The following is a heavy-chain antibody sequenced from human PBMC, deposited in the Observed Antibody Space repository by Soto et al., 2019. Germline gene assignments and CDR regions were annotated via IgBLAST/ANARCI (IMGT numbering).Heavy chain of an antibody. Sequence: TSETLSVTCAVSGGSISSSNWWSWVRQPPGKGLEWIGEIYHSGSTNYNPSLKSRVTISVDKSKNQFSLKLSSVTAADTAVYYCARATCSGGSCYLGKWFDPWGQGTLVTVSS. CDR2: IYHSGST. D-gene: IGHD2-15*01. CDR3: ARATCSGGSCYLGKWFDP. J-gene: IGHJ5*02. CDR1: GGSISSSNW. V-gene: IGHV4-4*02.